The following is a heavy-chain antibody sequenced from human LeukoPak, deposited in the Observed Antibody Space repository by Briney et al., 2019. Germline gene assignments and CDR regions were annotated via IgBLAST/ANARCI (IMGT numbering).Heavy chain of an antibody. D-gene: IGHD3-22*01. J-gene: IGHJ4*02. V-gene: IGHV3-15*01. CDR3: TTDPYYDTSGYYSPTYFQY. CDR2: IRSKSDGGTT. CDR1: RFTLSNAW. Sequence: GGSLRLSCAASRFTLSNAWMSWVRHIPGKGLEWVGRIRSKSDGGTTDFAAPVKGRFTISRDDSKNTLYLQMNSLKSEDAAVYYCTTDPYYDTSGYYSPTYFQYWGQGTLVTVSS.